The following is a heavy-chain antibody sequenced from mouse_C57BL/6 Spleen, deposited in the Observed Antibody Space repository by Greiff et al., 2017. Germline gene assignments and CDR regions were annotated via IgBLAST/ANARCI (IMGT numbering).Heavy chain of an antibody. CDR1: GYAFSSSW. CDR3: ARDYYGSSYNY. Sequence: QVQLQQSGPELVKPGASVRISCKASGYAFSSSWMNWVKQRPGKGLEWIGRIYPGDGDTNYNGKFKGKATLTVDTSSSTAYMQLSSLTSEDSAVYYCARDYYGSSYNYWGQGTTLTVSS. D-gene: IGHD1-1*01. J-gene: IGHJ2*01. V-gene: IGHV1-82*01. CDR2: IYPGDGDT.